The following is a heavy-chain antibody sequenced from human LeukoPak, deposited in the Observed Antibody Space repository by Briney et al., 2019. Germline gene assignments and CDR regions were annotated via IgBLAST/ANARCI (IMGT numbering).Heavy chain of an antibody. CDR3: AKEGGYGGNSEYGY. CDR1: GFSFGSYA. D-gene: IGHD4-23*01. J-gene: IGHJ4*02. V-gene: IGHV3-23*01. Sequence: PGGSLRLSCVASGFSFGSYALSWVRQAPGKGLEWVSGISGSGGSTYYADSVKGRFTISRNNSKNTLYLQMNSLRAEDTAVYYCAKEGGYGGNSEYGYCGQGTLVTVSS. CDR2: ISGSGGST.